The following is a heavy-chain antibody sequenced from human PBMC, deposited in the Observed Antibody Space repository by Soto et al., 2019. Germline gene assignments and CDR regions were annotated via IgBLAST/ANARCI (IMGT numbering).Heavy chain of an antibody. CDR1: GGTFSSYA. J-gene: IGHJ4*02. Sequence: SVKVSCKASGGTFSSYAISWVRQAPGQGLEWMGGIIPIFGTANYAQKFQGRVTITADESTSTAYMELSSLRSEDTAVYYCARGQEYSSSSLNYFDYWGQGTLVTVSS. D-gene: IGHD6-6*01. V-gene: IGHV1-69*13. CDR3: ARGQEYSSSSLNYFDY. CDR2: IIPIFGTA.